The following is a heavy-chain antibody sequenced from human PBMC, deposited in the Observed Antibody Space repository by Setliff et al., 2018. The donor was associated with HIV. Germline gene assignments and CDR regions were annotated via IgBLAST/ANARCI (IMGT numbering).Heavy chain of an antibody. V-gene: IGHV1-8*02. Sequence: ASVKVSCKASGYTFTSYGISWVRQATGQGLEWMGWMNPNSGKTRYAQKFQGRVTMTEDTSTDTAYMELSSLTSEDTAVYYCATPWDDETMVRGGGNWFDPWGQGTLVTVSS. CDR1: GYTFTSYG. D-gene: IGHD3-10*01. J-gene: IGHJ5*02. CDR3: ATPWDDETMVRGGGNWFDP. CDR2: MNPNSGKT.